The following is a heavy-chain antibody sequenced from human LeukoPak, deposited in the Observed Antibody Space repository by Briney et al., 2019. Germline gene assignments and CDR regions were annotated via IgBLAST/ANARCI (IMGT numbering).Heavy chain of an antibody. J-gene: IGHJ6*02. D-gene: IGHD2-2*01. V-gene: IGHV1-69*04. CDR1: GGTFSSYA. CDR2: IIPILGIA. Sequence: ASVKVSCKASGGTFSSYAISWARQAPGQGLEWMGRIIPILGIANYAQKFQGRVTITADKSTSTAYMELSSLRSEDTAVYYCASASDQRYCSSTSCSYYYYYGMDVWGQGTTVTVS. CDR3: ASASDQRYCSSTSCSYYYYYGMDV.